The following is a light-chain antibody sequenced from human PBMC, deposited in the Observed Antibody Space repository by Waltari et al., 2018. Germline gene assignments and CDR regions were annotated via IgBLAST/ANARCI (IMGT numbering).Light chain of an antibody. Sequence: EIVLTQSPGTLSLSPGERATLPCRASQSVSSSYLAWYQQKPGQAPRLLIYDASSRATGIPDRFSGSGSGTDFTLTISRLEPEDFAVYYCQQYGSSSWTFGQGTKVEIK. CDR3: QQYGSSSWT. CDR1: QSVSSSY. V-gene: IGKV3-20*01. J-gene: IGKJ1*01. CDR2: DAS.